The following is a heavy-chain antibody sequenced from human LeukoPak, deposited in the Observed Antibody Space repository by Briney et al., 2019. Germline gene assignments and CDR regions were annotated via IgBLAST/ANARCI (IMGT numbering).Heavy chain of an antibody. CDR3: ARRIQLWPYYFGY. CDR2: IYHTGST. J-gene: IGHJ4*02. CDR1: GGSISNSDW. Sequence: SETLSLTCAVSGGSISNSDWWSWVRQPPGKGLEWIGEIYHTGSTNYNPSLKSRVTISVDKSKNQFSLNLSSVTAADTAVYYCARRIQLWPYYFGYWGQGTLVTVSS. D-gene: IGHD5-18*01. V-gene: IGHV4-4*02.